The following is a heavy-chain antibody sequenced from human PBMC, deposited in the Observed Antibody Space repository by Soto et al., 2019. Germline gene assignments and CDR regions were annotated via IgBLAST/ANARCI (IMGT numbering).Heavy chain of an antibody. CDR2: ISSSGSTI. V-gene: IGHV3-48*03. D-gene: IGHD1-26*01. CDR3: ARNRWELPYFDY. CDR1: GFTFSSYE. J-gene: IGHJ4*02. Sequence: GGSLRISCAASGFTFSSYEMNWVRQAPGKGLEWVSYISSSGSTIYYADSVKGRFTISRDNAKNSLYLQMNSLRAEDTAVYYCARNRWELPYFDYWGQGTLVTVSS.